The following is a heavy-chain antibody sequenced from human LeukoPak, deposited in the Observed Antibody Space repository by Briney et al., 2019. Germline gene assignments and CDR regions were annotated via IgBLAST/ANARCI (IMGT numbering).Heavy chain of an antibody. D-gene: IGHD3-10*01. CDR3: ARGSKGMDV. CDR1: GFTFSSYA. V-gene: IGHV3-74*01. CDR2: INSDGSTT. J-gene: IGHJ6*02. Sequence: GGSLRLSCAVSGFTFSSYAMSWVRQAPGKGLVWVSHINSDGSTTNYADSVKGRFTISRDNAKNTLYLQMNSLRAEDTAVYYCARGSKGMDVWGQGAAVTVSS.